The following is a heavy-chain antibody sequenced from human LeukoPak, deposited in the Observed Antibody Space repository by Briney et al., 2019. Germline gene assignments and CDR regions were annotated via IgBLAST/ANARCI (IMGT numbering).Heavy chain of an antibody. CDR3: ARVLGYGSGSCVDY. CDR1: GYSISSGYY. D-gene: IGHD3-10*01. V-gene: IGHV4-38-2*02. J-gene: IGHJ4*02. Sequence: KPSETLSLTCTVSGYSISSGYYWTWIRQPPGKELAWIGTISHSGITYYNPSLKSRVTISVDTSKNQFSLRLTSVTAADTAVYYCARVLGYGSGSCVDYWGQGTLVTVSS. CDR2: ISHSGIT.